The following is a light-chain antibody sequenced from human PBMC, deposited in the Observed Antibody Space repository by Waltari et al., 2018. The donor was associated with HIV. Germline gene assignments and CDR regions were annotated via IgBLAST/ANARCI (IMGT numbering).Light chain of an antibody. Sequence: QSALTQPPSASGPPAHSVTIYCTGTRRDIGSSDFVSWYQLHPDKAPKLILYEATKRPSGVPDRFSGSKSGNTASLTVSGLQTDDEADYYCSSYASNNTFVVFGGGTKLTVL. J-gene: IGLJ2*01. CDR3: SSYASNNTFVV. CDR1: RRDIGSSDF. CDR2: EAT. V-gene: IGLV2-8*01.